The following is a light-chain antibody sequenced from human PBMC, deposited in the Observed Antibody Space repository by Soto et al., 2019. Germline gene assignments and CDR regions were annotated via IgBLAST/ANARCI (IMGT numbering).Light chain of an antibody. CDR1: GSDLGAYNH. Sequence: QSALTQPASVSASPGQSITISCTGTGSDLGAYNHVSWYQQHPGRAPKLMIYDVTYRPSGISDRFSGSKSGNTASLTVSRLQAEDEADYYCTSYTISGTHVFGGGTKLTVL. CDR2: DVT. J-gene: IGLJ3*02. V-gene: IGLV2-14*01. CDR3: TSYTISGTHV.